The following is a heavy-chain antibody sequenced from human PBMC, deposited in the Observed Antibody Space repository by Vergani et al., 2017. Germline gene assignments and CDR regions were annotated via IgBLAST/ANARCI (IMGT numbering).Heavy chain of an antibody. CDR1: GGSFSGYY. J-gene: IGHJ6*02. Sequence: QVQLQQWGAGLLKPSETLSLTCAVYGGSFSGYYWSWIRQPPGKGLEWIGEINHSGSTNYNPSLKSRVTISVDTSKNQFSLKLSSVTAAVTAVYYCARGVTVHYDFWSGYYTGSRPYYYYGMDVWGQGTTVTVSS. CDR2: INHSGST. D-gene: IGHD3-3*01. CDR3: ARGVTVHYDFWSGYYTGSRPYYYYGMDV. V-gene: IGHV4-34*01.